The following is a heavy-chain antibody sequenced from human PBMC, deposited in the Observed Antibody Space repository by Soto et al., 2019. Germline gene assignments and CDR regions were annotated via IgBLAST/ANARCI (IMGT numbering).Heavy chain of an antibody. D-gene: IGHD3-22*01. CDR2: ISYDGSNK. CDR1: GFTFSSYA. V-gene: IGHV3-30-3*01. J-gene: IGHJ4*02. Sequence: QVQLVESGGGVVQPGRSLRLSCAASGFTFSSYAMHWVRQAPGKGLEWVAVISYDGSNKYYADSVKGRFTISRDNSKNTLYLQMNSLRSEDTAVYYCAREWLLMRAFDYLGQGTLFTVSS. CDR3: AREWLLMRAFDY.